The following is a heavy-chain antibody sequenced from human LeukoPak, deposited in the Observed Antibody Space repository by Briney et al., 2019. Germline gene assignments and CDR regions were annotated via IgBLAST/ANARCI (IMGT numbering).Heavy chain of an antibody. CDR1: GFTFSNAW. CDR2: IKSKTDGGTT. CDR3: TLVAYSYGTPYYFDY. D-gene: IGHD5-18*01. V-gene: IGHV3-15*01. J-gene: IGHJ4*02. Sequence: PGGSLRLSCAASGFTFSNAWMSWVRQAPGKGPEWVGRIKSKTDGGTTDYAAPVKGRFTISRDDSKNTLYLQMNSLKTEDTAVYYCTLVAYSYGTPYYFDYWGQGTLVTVSS.